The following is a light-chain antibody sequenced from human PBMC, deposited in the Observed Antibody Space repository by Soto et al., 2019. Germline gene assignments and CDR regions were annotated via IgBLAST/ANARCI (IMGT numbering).Light chain of an antibody. Sequence: QSVLTQPASVSGSPGQSITISCTGTSSDVGGYNYVSWYQQHPGKAPKLMIYDVSNRPSGGSNRFSGSKSGNTASLTISGLQAEDEADYSCSSYTSSSTLYVFGTGAKFTVL. V-gene: IGLV2-14*01. CDR3: SSYTSSSTLYV. CDR1: SSDVGGYNY. CDR2: DVS. J-gene: IGLJ1*01.